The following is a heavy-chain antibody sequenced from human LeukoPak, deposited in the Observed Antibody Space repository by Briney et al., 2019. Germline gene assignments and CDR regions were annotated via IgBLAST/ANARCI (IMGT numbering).Heavy chain of an antibody. CDR3: ARVGDFWSGYKGKDAFDI. Sequence: ASVKVSCKASGYTFTGYYMHWVRQAPGQGLEWMGWINPNSGGTNYAQKFQGRVTMTRDTSISTAYMELSRLRSDDTAVYYCARVGDFWSGYKGKDAFDIWGQGTMVTVFS. J-gene: IGHJ3*02. CDR2: INPNSGGT. CDR1: GYTFTGYY. D-gene: IGHD3-3*01. V-gene: IGHV1-2*02.